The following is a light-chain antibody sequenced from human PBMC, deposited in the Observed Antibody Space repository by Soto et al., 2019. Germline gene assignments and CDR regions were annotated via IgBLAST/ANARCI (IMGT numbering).Light chain of an antibody. J-gene: IGKJ1*01. CDR3: QQYNNWPWT. V-gene: IGKV3-15*01. CDR2: DAS. CDR1: QSVRNN. Sequence: EIVLTQSPATLSVSPGERATPSCRASQSVRNNLAWYQKKPGQAPRLFIYDASTRATGIPARFSGSGSGTEFTLTITSLQSEDFAVYYCQQYNNWPWTFGQGTKVDIK.